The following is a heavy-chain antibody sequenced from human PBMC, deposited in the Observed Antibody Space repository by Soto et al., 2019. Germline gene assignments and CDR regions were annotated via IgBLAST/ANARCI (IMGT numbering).Heavy chain of an antibody. J-gene: IGHJ6*02. CDR1: GFTLTSYS. V-gene: IGHV3-21*02. CDR2: ISSSSSHI. CDR3: VRDRGISSFYGMDV. Sequence: EVQLVEYGGGLVKPGGYLRLSCEASGFTLTSYSMNWVRQASGKGLEWVSSISSSSSHIYYADSVKGRFTISRDNARNSLYLQMNSLRAEDTAVYYCVRDRGISSFYGMDVWGQGTTVTVSS.